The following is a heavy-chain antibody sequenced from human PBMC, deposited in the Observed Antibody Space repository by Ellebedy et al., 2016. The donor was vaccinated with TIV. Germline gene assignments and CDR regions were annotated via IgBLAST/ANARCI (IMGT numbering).Heavy chain of an antibody. J-gene: IGHJ4*02. Sequence: GESLKISCEGFGYSFTSYWVAWVRQMPGKGLEWMGIIHPGDSETRYSPSFQGQVTISADRSISTAYLQWSSLKASDTAMYYCARHKRYCSGGSCYNSWYFDYWGQGTLVTVSS. D-gene: IGHD2-15*01. CDR1: GYSFTSYW. CDR3: ARHKRYCSGGSCYNSWYFDY. CDR2: IHPGDSET. V-gene: IGHV5-51*01.